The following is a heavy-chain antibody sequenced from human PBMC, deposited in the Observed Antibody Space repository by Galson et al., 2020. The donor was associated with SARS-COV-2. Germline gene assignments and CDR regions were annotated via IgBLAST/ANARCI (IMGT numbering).Heavy chain of an antibody. D-gene: IGHD3-3*01. CDR1: GFTFSSYA. Sequence: GESLKISCAASGFTFSSYAMSWVRQAPGKGLEWVSAISGSGGSTYYADSVKGRFTISRANSKNTLYLQMNSLRAEDTAVYYCAKDASPTYYDFWSGPTIGAYYFDYWGQGTLVTVSS. CDR3: AKDASPTYYDFWSGPTIGAYYFDY. J-gene: IGHJ4*02. CDR2: ISGSGGST. V-gene: IGHV3-23*01.